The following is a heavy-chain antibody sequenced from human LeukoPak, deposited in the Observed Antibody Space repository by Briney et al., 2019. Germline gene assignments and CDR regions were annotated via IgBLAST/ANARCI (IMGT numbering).Heavy chain of an antibody. J-gene: IGHJ4*02. Sequence: PGGSLRLSCAASGFTFSSYAMSWVRQAPGKGLEWVSAISGSGGSTYYADSVKGRFTISRDNSTNTLYLQMNSLRAEDTAVYYCAKDLWSNNFFPPLWGRGALVTVSS. CDR3: AKDLWSNNFFPPL. V-gene: IGHV3-23*01. CDR1: GFTFSSYA. CDR2: ISGSGGST. D-gene: IGHD2/OR15-2a*01.